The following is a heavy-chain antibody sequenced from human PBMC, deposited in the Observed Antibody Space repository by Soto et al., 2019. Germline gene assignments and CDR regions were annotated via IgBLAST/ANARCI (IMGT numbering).Heavy chain of an antibody. J-gene: IGHJ4*02. CDR1: GFPFSTNW. CDR2: INSDGTST. V-gene: IGHV3-74*01. D-gene: IGHD3-22*01. CDR3: ARDIDSSG. Sequence: EVQLVESGGGLVQPGGSLRLSCATSGFPFSTNWMHWVRQAPGKGLVWVSRINSDGTSTNYADSVKGRFTISRDNAKNTLYLQMNSVRGEDTAMYYCARDIDSSGWGQGTLVTVSS.